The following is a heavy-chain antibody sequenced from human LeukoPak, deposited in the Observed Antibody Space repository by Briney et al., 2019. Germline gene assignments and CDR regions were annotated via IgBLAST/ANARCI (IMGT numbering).Heavy chain of an antibody. V-gene: IGHV1-69*04. CDR2: IIPILGIA. CDR1: GGTFSSYA. J-gene: IGHJ4*02. Sequence: SVRVSCKASGGTFSSYAISWVRQAPGQGLEWMGRIIPILGIANYAQKFQGRVTITADKSTSTAYMELSSLRSEDTAVYYWAREWFGESVAFDYWGQGTLVTVSS. D-gene: IGHD3-10*01. CDR3: AREWFGESVAFDY.